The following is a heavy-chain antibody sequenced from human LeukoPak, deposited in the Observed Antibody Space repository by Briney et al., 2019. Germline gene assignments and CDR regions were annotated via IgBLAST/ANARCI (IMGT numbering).Heavy chain of an antibody. CDR3: ARLKNTAMDPFDY. Sequence: PSETLSLTCTVSGGSISSSSYYWGWIRQPPGKGLEWIGSIYYSGSTYYNPSLKSRVTISLDTSKNQFSLKLSSVTAADTAVYYCARLKNTAMDPFDYWGQGTLVTVSS. D-gene: IGHD5-18*01. CDR1: GGSISSSSYY. V-gene: IGHV4-39*01. CDR2: IYYSGST. J-gene: IGHJ4*02.